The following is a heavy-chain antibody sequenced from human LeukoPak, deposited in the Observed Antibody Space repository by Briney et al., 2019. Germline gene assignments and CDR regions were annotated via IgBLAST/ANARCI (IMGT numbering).Heavy chain of an antibody. V-gene: IGHV3-7*01. CDR2: IGPDGSER. Sequence: GGSLRLSCAASGFTFRAYSMTWVRQTPGKGLEWVANIGPDGSERDYVDSMEGRFTIFRDNARNSLYLQMYSLRVEDTAVYYCARPGAEAGPRRYHDVWGRGTLVSVSS. D-gene: IGHD6-13*01. CDR3: ARPGAEAGPRRYHDV. J-gene: IGHJ2*01. CDR1: GFTFRAYS.